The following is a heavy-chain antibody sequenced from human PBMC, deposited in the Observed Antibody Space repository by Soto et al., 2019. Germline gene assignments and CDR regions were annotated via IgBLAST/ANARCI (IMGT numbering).Heavy chain of an antibody. Sequence: GGSLRLSCAASGFTFSSYAMSWVRQAPGKGLEWVSAISGSGVSTYYADSVKGRFTISRDNSKNTLYLQMNSLRAEDTAVYYCANSLWDCRGGSCYLGYFRHWGQGTLVTVSS. CDR3: ANSLWDCRGGSCYLGYFRH. V-gene: IGHV3-23*01. CDR1: GFTFSSYA. CDR2: ISGSGVST. J-gene: IGHJ1*01. D-gene: IGHD2-15*01.